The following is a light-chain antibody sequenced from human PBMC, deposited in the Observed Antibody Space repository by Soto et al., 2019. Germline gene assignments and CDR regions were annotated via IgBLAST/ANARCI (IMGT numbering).Light chain of an antibody. J-gene: IGLJ2*01. Sequence: QSALTQPRSVSGSPGQSVTISCTGTSSDVGSYNYVSWYQQHPGKAPKLMIYDVTKRPSGVPDRFSGSKSGNTASLTISGLHAEDEADYHCCSYAGSYTFVFGGGTKLTVL. V-gene: IGLV2-11*01. CDR3: CSYAGSYTFV. CDR1: SSDVGSYNY. CDR2: DVT.